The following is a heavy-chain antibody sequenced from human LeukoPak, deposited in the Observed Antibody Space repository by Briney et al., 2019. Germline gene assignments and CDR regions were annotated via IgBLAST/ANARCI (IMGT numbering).Heavy chain of an antibody. J-gene: IGHJ5*02. D-gene: IGHD3-3*01. CDR2: IYHSGST. CDR1: GGSISSSNW. CDR3: ARNPVGIITTHPNWFDH. V-gene: IGHV4-4*02. Sequence: TSGTLSLTCAVSGGSISSSNWWSWVRQPPGKGLEWIGEIYHSGSTNCNPSLKSRVTISVDKSKNQFSLKLNSVTAADTAVYYCARNPVGIITTHPNWFDHWGQGTLVTVSS.